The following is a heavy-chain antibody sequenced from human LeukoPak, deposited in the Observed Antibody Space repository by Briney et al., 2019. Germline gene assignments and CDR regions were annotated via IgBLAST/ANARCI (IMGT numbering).Heavy chain of an antibody. CDR2: IYYSGST. CDR3: ARKPVGTDFWSEVGWFDP. Sequence: SETLSLTCTVSGGSISSSSYYRGWISQPPGKGLEWIGSIYYSGSTYYNPSLKSRVTISVDTSKNQFSLKLSSVTAADTAVYYCARKPVGTDFWSEVGWFDPWGQGTLVTVSS. V-gene: IGHV4-39*01. CDR1: GGSISSSSYY. D-gene: IGHD3-3*01. J-gene: IGHJ5*02.